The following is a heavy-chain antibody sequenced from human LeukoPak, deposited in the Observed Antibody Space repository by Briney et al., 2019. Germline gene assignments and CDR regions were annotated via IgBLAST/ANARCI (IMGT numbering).Heavy chain of an antibody. J-gene: IGHJ6*02. Sequence: GSLRLSCAASGFTLSSYAMSWVRQAPGKGLEWVSAISGSGGSTYYADSMKGRFTISRDNSKNTLYLQMNSLRAEDTAVYYCAKDFRSLHCYYGMDVWGQGTTVTVSS. CDR3: AKDFRSLHCYYGMDV. D-gene: IGHD1-26*01. V-gene: IGHV3-23*01. CDR2: ISGSGGST. CDR1: GFTLSSYA.